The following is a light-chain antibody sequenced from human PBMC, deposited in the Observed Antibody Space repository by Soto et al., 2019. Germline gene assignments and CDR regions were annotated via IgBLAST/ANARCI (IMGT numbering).Light chain of an antibody. V-gene: IGKV3-20*01. CDR3: QQYGSSPLT. J-gene: IGKJ4*01. CDR2: GAS. CDR1: QSVSSSF. Sequence: EIVLTQSPGTLSLSPGERATLSCRASQSVSSSFLAWYQQKPGQAPRLLIYGASSRANGIPDRFSGSGSGTDFTLTISRLEPEDVAVYYCQQYGSSPLTVGGGTEVEIK.